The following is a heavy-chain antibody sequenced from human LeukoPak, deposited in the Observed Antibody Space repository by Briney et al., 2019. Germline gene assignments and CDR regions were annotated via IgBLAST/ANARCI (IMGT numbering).Heavy chain of an antibody. CDR2: IRSKTYGGTT. CDR3: TRTIEGAFDI. Sequence: GSLKLSCTASGFSFAHYALSWVRQAPGKGLEWVSFIRSKTYGGTTEYAASVKGRFIISRDDSKSIAYLQMNSLKTEDTAVYYCTRTIEGAFDIWDRGAMVTVSS. D-gene: IGHD3-9*01. V-gene: IGHV3-49*04. J-gene: IGHJ3*02. CDR1: GFSFAHYA.